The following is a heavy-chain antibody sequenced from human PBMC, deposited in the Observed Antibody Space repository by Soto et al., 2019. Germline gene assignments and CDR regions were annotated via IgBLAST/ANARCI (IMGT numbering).Heavy chain of an antibody. Sequence: PSYTMYLTCTVSGDSISIGGDYWNLIRQHPGKGLEWIGYIYYSGSTYYNPSLKSRLTMSVDTSKNTLYLQMNSLRAEDTAVYYCAKSLRGIIIDFDYWGQGTQVTVSS. CDR3: AKSLRGIIIDFDY. CDR2: IYYSGST. V-gene: IGHV4-31*03. D-gene: IGHD3-10*01. CDR1: GDSISIGGDY. J-gene: IGHJ4*02.